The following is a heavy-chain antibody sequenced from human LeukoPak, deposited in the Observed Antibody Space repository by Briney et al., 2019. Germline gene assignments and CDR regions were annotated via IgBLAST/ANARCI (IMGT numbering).Heavy chain of an antibody. CDR3: AASYDQYYFDY. V-gene: IGHV4-34*01. CDR2: INHSGST. D-gene: IGHD2/OR15-2a*01. J-gene: IGHJ4*02. CDR1: GGSFSGYY. Sequence: PSETLSLTCAVYGGSFSGYYWSWIRQPPGKGLEWIGEINHSGSTNYNPSLRSRVTISVDTSKNQFSLKLSSVTAADTAVYYCAASYDQYYFDYWGQGTLVTVSS.